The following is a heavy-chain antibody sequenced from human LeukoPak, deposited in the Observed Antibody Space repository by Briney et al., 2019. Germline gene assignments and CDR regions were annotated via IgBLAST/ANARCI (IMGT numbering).Heavy chain of an antibody. CDR1: GGSISSSSYY. Sequence: SETLSLTCTVSGGSISSSSYYWGWIRQPPGKGLEWIGYIYYSGSTYYNPSLKSRVTISVDTSKNQFSLKLSSVTAADTAVYYCARSIVGATGDYWGQGTLVTVSS. CDR3: ARSIVGATGDY. V-gene: IGHV4-30-4*08. D-gene: IGHD1-26*01. CDR2: IYYSGST. J-gene: IGHJ4*02.